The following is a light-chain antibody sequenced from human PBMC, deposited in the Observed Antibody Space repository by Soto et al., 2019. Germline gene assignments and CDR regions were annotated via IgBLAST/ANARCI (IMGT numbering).Light chain of an antibody. CDR2: AAS. CDR1: HGISSY. Sequence: DIQFTQSPSFLSASVGDRVTITCRASHGISSYLAWYQQKPGKAPKLLIYAASTLQSGVPLRFSGSGSGTSFTLTISSLQPEDFATYYCQQLLSYPITFGQGTRLEIK. CDR3: QQLLSYPIT. J-gene: IGKJ5*01. V-gene: IGKV1-9*01.